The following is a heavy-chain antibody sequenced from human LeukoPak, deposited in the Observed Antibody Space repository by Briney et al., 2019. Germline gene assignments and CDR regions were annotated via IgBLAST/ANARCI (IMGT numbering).Heavy chain of an antibody. CDR2: INPNSGDT. J-gene: IGHJ4*02. V-gene: IGHV1-2*02. CDR3: ATQRGSYLWGTDFDY. Sequence: GASVKVSCKASGYTFTGYYMHWVRQAPGQGLEWMGWINPNSGDTKYSQKFQGRVTMTRDTSISTAYMELSRMRSDYMAVHYCATQRGSYLWGTDFDYWGQGTLVTVSS. D-gene: IGHD3-16*01. CDR1: GYTFTGYY.